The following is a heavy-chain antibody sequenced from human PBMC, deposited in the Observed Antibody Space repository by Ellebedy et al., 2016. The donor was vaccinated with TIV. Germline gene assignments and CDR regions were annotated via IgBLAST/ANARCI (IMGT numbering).Heavy chain of an antibody. CDR3: VTSPIAPRD. Sequence: PGGSLRLSCAASGFTLNYWMHWVRQAPGKGLVCISRINSDGSSITYADSVKGRFTMSRDNAKQTLYLQMNSLRAEDTAVYYCVTSPIAPRDWGHGTLVTVSS. V-gene: IGHV3-74*01. CDR1: GFTLNYW. D-gene: IGHD6-6*01. J-gene: IGHJ4*01. CDR2: INSDGSSI.